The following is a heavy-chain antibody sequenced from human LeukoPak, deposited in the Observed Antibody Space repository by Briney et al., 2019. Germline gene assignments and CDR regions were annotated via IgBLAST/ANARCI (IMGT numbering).Heavy chain of an antibody. CDR1: GYSFTTYW. J-gene: IGHJ3*02. CDR3: ARSGRYSSSPTVI. V-gene: IGHV5-10-1*01. Sequence: GESLRISCKGSGYSFTTYWISWVRQMPGKGLEWMGRIDPSDSYTNYSPSLQGHVTISADKSISTAYLQWSSLKASDTAMYYCARSGRYSSSPTVIWGQGTMVTVSS. D-gene: IGHD6-13*01. CDR2: IDPSDSYT.